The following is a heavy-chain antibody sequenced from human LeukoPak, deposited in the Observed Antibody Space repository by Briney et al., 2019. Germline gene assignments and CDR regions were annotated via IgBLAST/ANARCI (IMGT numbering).Heavy chain of an antibody. CDR3: ARGREDTGPWVDY. Sequence: PSETLSLTCTVSGGSISSGGYYWSWIRQHPGKGLEWIGYIYYSGSTYYNPSLKSRVTISVDRSKNQFSVKLSSVTAADTAVYYCARGREDTGPWVDYWGQGTLVTVSS. CDR1: GGSISSGGYY. V-gene: IGHV4-31*03. CDR2: IYYSGST. J-gene: IGHJ4*02. D-gene: IGHD1-14*01.